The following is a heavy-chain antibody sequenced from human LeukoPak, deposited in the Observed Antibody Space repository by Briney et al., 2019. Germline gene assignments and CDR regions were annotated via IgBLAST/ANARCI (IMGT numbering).Heavy chain of an antibody. V-gene: IGHV3-33*01. J-gene: IGHJ5*02. D-gene: IGHD3-3*01. CDR1: GFTFSSYG. Sequence: GRSLRLSCAAPGFTFSSYGMHWVRQAPGKGLEWVAVIWYDGSNKYYADSVKGRFTISRDNAKNTLYLQMNSLRAEDTAVYYCARELGGSYYDFWSGYLIHNWFDPWGQGTLVTVSS. CDR3: ARELGGSYYDFWSGYLIHNWFDP. CDR2: IWYDGSNK.